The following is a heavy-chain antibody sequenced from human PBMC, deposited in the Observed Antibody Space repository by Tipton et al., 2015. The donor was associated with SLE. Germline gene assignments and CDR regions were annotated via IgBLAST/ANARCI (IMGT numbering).Heavy chain of an antibody. D-gene: IGHD6-13*01. CDR3: AKEKTYSSSWSDY. V-gene: IGHV3-53*01. CDR1: GFTVSSNY. Sequence: SLRLSCAASGFTVSSNYMSWVRQAPGKGLEWVSVIYSGGSTYYADSVKGRFTISRDNSKNTLYLQMNSLRAEDTAVYYCAKEKTYSSSWSDYWGQGTLVTVSS. CDR2: IYSGGST. J-gene: IGHJ4*02.